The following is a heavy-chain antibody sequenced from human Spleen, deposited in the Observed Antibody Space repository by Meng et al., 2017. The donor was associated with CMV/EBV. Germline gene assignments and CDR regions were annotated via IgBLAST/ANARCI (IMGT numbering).Heavy chain of an antibody. J-gene: IGHJ5*02. CDR1: GFTFSSFE. Sequence: GESLKISCAASGFTFSSFEMNWVRQAPGKGLEWVSYISGSGSSILYADSVKGRFTISRDNAKNSLYLQMNSLRAEDTAVYYCAREEMGGWFDPWGQGTLVTVSS. V-gene: IGHV3-48*03. D-gene: IGHD3-16*01. CDR2: ISGSGSSI. CDR3: AREEMGGWFDP.